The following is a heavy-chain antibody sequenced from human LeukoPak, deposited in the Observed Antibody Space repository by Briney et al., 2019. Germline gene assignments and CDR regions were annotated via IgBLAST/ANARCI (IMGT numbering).Heavy chain of an antibody. J-gene: IGHJ4*02. V-gene: IGHV3-30*18. Sequence: GTSLRLSCAASGFTFSSYDMHWVRQAPGQGPEWVALIRYDGSNKYYADSVKGRFTISRDNSKNTLYLQMNSLRVEDTAMYYCAKAGTQQWLLFVGVYWGQGALVTVSS. CDR3: AKAGTQQWLLFVGVY. D-gene: IGHD6-19*01. CDR2: IRYDGSNK. CDR1: GFTFSSYD.